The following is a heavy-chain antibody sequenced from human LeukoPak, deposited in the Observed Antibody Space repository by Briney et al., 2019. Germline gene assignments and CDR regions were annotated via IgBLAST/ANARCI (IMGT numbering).Heavy chain of an antibody. CDR2: ISYDGSNK. V-gene: IGHV3-30*18. D-gene: IGHD2-15*01. CDR3: AKDRCGGGCQPSY. J-gene: IGHJ4*02. CDR1: GFTFSSYG. Sequence: AGGSLRLSCVASGFTFSSYGMHWVRQAPGKGLEWVAVISYDGSNKYYADSVKGRFTISRDNSKNTLYLQMNSLRAEDTAVYYCAKDRCGGGCQPSYWGQGTLVTVSS.